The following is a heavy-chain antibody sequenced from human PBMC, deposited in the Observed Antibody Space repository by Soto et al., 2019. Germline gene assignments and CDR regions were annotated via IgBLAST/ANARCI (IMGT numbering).Heavy chain of an antibody. V-gene: IGHV1-18*01. Sequence: QVQLVQSGAEVKKPGASVKVSCKASGYTFTSYGISWVRQAPGQGLEWMGWISAYNGNTNYAQKLQGRVTMATDTTPSTAYMELRSLKSADRGVYYCARDEVGYSFGHYGMDVWGQGTTVTVSS. D-gene: IGHD3-22*01. J-gene: IGHJ6*02. CDR1: GYTFTSYG. CDR2: ISAYNGNT. CDR3: ARDEVGYSFGHYGMDV.